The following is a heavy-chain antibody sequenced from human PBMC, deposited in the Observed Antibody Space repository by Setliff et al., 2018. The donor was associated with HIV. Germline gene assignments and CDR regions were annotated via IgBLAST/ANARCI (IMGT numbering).Heavy chain of an antibody. D-gene: IGHD3-10*01. CDR3: ARVPIGLWFGKWGN. V-gene: IGHV4-31*03. J-gene: IGHJ4*02. Sequence: SETLSLTCTVTGGSISSGGFYWTWIRQHPGKGLEWIGYIYNTGSTYHSPSLESRVTISVDPSKNHFSLNLTSVTAADTAVYYCARVPIGLWFGKWGNWCQGTLVTVSS. CDR2: IYNTGST. CDR1: GGSISSGGFY.